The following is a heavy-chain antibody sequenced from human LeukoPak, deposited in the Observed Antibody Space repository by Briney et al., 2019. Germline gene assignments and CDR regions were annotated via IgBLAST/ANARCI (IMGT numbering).Heavy chain of an antibody. CDR3: ARDWGSGY. V-gene: IGHV3-30*04. Sequence: GGSLRLSCAGSGFTFSRFPMHWVRQAPGKGLEWVAVISSDGSNKYYADSVKGRFTISRDNAKNSLYLQMNSLRAEDTAVYYCARDWGSGYWGQGTLATVSS. J-gene: IGHJ4*02. D-gene: IGHD6-25*01. CDR1: GFTFSRFP. CDR2: ISSDGSNK.